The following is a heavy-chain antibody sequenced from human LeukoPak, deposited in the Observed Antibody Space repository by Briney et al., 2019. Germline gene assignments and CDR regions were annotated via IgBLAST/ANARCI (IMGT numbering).Heavy chain of an antibody. D-gene: IGHD3-10*01. J-gene: IGHJ4*02. Sequence: SESLSLTCTVSGGSISSYYWSWSRQPPGKGLEWIGYIYYSGSTNYNPPLKSRVTISLDTSKNQFSLKLSSVTAADTAVYYCAMAGGSGTYYVDYWGQGTLVTVSS. CDR2: IYYSGST. CDR3: AMAGGSGTYYVDY. CDR1: GGSISSYY. V-gene: IGHV4-59*01.